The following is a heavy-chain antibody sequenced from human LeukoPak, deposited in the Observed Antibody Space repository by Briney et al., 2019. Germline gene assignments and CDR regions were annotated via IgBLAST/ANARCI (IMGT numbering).Heavy chain of an antibody. V-gene: IGHV3-74*03. CDR1: GFTFSSYW. CDR3: AREGRVSGYDFDC. J-gene: IGHJ4*02. CDR2: INSDGSSI. D-gene: IGHD5-12*01. Sequence: GGSLRLSCAASGFTFSSYWMHWVRQAPGKGLVWVSRINSDGSSITYADSVKGRFTISRDNAKNTLYLQMNSLRVEDTAVYYCAREGRVSGYDFDCWGQGTLVTVSS.